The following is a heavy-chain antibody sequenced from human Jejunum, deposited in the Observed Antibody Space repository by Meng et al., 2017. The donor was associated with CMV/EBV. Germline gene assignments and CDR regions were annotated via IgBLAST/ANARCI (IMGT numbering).Heavy chain of an antibody. Sequence: NWVRQAPGTGLEWVSSISSSSSYIYYADSVKGRFTISRDNAKNSLYLQMNSLRAEDTAVYYCARVEAIAASNGGGYYYYYGMDVWGQGTTVTVSS. CDR2: ISSSSSYI. J-gene: IGHJ6*02. CDR3: ARVEAIAASNGGGYYYYYGMDV. V-gene: IGHV3-21*01. D-gene: IGHD6-6*01.